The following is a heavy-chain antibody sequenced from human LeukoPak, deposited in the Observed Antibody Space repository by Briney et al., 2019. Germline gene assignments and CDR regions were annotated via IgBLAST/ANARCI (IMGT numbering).Heavy chain of an antibody. Sequence: PSGTLSLTCAVSGGSLSSSHWWSWVRQTPGKGLEWIGEIYHSGDTNYNPSLKSRVTISVDRSKNQFSLKLSSVTAADTAVYYCARGNSITMIVVAPDWFDPWGQGTLVTVSS. CDR1: GGSLSSSHW. CDR3: ARGNSITMIVVAPDWFDP. D-gene: IGHD3-22*01. CDR2: IYHSGDT. V-gene: IGHV4-4*02. J-gene: IGHJ5*02.